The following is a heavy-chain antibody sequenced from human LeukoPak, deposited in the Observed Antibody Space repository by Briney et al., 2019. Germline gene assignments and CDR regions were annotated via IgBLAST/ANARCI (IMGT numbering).Heavy chain of an antibody. CDR2: IYHSGST. D-gene: IGHD6-6*01. J-gene: IGHJ4*02. CDR1: GGSISSSNW. Sequence: SGTLSLTCAVSGGSISSSNWWSWVRQPPGKGLEWIGEIYHSGSTNYNPSLKSRVTVSVDTSKNQFSLKLNSVTAADTAVYYCARIEYSSSCDHWGQGTQVTVSS. V-gene: IGHV4-4*02. CDR3: ARIEYSSSCDH.